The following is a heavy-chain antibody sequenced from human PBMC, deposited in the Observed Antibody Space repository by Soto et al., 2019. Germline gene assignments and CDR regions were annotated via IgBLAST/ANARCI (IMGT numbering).Heavy chain of an antibody. D-gene: IGHD6-19*01. V-gene: IGHV4-39*01. J-gene: IGHJ4*02. CDR3: TDMLGQWLPRD. Sequence: SETLSLTCTVSGGSVISSSDFWDWLRQPPGKGLEWIGTIYYSGAAYYNPSLQSRVTISVDTSSNQFSMKLNSVTAADTAVYYCTDMLGQWLPRDWGQGTVVTVSS. CDR2: IYYSGAA. CDR1: GGSVISSSDF.